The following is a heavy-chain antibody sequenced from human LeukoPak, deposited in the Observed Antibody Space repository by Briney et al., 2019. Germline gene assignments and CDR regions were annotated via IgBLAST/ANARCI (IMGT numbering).Heavy chain of an antibody. CDR2: IWYDGSNK. D-gene: IGHD3-9*01. Sequence: GRSLRLSCAASGFTFSSYDMHWVRHAPGKGLEWVAVIWYDGSNKYYADSVKGRFTISRDNSKNTLYLQMNSLRAEDTAVYYCARDLTGRNYFDYWGQGTLVTVSS. CDR3: ARDLTGRNYFDY. V-gene: IGHV3-33*01. J-gene: IGHJ4*02. CDR1: GFTFSSYD.